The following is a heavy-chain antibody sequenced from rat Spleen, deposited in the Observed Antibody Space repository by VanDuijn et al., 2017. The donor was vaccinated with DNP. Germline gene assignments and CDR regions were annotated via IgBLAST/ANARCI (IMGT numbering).Heavy chain of an antibody. CDR2: MWYDGDT. Sequence: QVQLKESGPGLVQPSETLSLTCTVSGFSLTSYSVSWVRQPSGKGPEWMGRMWYDGDTAYNSGLKSRLSISRDTSKNQVFLKMNSLQTEDTGTYYCTRFHTTGLTWFAYWGQGTLVTVSS. J-gene: IGHJ3*01. V-gene: IGHV2-63*01. CDR3: TRFHTTGLTWFAY. D-gene: IGHD1-9*01. CDR1: GFSLTSYS.